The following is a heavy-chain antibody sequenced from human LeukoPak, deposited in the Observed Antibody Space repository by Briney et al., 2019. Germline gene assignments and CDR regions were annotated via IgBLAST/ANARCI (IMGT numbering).Heavy chain of an antibody. CDR3: ARGRRWYSGDYYYYYYMDV. Sequence: SETLSLTCAVYGGSFSGYYWSWIRQPPGKGLEWIGEINHSGSTNYNPSLKSRVTMSVDTSKNQFSLKLSSVTAADTAVYYCARGRRWYSGDYYYYYYMDVWGKGTTVTVSS. CDR2: INHSGST. D-gene: IGHD6-13*01. V-gene: IGHV4-34*01. CDR1: GGSFSGYY. J-gene: IGHJ6*03.